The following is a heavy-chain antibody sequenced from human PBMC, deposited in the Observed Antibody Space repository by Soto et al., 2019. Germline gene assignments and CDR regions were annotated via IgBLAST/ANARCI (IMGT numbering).Heavy chain of an antibody. CDR2: ISRDGGTK. V-gene: IGHV3-30*03. Sequence: QVQLVESGGGVVQPGRSLRLSCAASGFTVSSNGMYWVRQAPGKGLEWVAVISRDGGTKFYADSVKGRFTISKDNSRNTLFLEMNSLRGDDMAIYYCTGEVASGYWGQGTLVTVSS. CDR3: TGEVASGY. D-gene: IGHD4-17*01. CDR1: GFTVSSNG. J-gene: IGHJ4*02.